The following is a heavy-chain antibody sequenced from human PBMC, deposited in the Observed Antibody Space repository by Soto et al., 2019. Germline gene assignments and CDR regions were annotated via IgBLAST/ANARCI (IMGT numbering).Heavy chain of an antibody. J-gene: IGHJ6*02. Sequence: ASVKVSCKASGYTFTSYGISWVRQAPGQGLEWMGWISAYNGNTNYAQKLQGRVTMTTDTSTSTAYMELRSLRSDDTAVYYCARERFDWLFEHYYYGMDVWGQGTTVTVSS. V-gene: IGHV1-18*04. CDR1: GYTFTSYG. D-gene: IGHD3-9*01. CDR2: ISAYNGNT. CDR3: ARERFDWLFEHYYYGMDV.